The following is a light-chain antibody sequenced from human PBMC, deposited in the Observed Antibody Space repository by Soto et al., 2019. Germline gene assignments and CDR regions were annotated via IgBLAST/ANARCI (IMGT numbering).Light chain of an antibody. V-gene: IGKV1-5*01. CDR2: DAS. CDR1: QTISNW. CDR3: QQYNRYSM. Sequence: QPPATLSTSLSDPSPNTYRASQTISNWLAWYQQKPGKAPKLLISDASSLESGVPSRFSGSGSGTEFTLTISSLQPDDFATCYCQQYNRYSMFGQGTKVEIK. J-gene: IGKJ1*01.